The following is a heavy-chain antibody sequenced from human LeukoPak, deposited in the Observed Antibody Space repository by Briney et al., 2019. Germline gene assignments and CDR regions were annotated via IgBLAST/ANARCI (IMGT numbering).Heavy chain of an antibody. CDR3: ARAPLYSGGSGWSIYYFYAMDV. Sequence: SETLSLTCTVSGGSISSSYWSWVRQPPGKGLEWVGYIDNSGSTNYNPSLKSRVTISLDTPKSQFSLKLSSVTAADTAVYYCARAPLYSGGSGWSIYYFYAMDVWGQGTTVTVSS. CDR1: GGSISSSY. D-gene: IGHD6-19*01. V-gene: IGHV4-59*01. CDR2: IDNSGST. J-gene: IGHJ6*02.